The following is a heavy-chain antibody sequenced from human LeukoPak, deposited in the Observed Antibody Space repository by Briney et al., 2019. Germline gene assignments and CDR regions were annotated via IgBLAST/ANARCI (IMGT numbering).Heavy chain of an antibody. V-gene: IGHV4-39*01. CDR1: GGSISSSGYY. D-gene: IGHD6-19*01. CDR2: IYYSGST. Sequence: ASETLSLTCTVSGGSISSSGYYWGWIRQPPGKGLEWIGNIYYSGSTYYNPSLKSRVTISVDTSKNQFSLKLTFVTAADTAVYYCARRYSSYEIDYWGQGTLVTVSS. CDR3: ARRYSSYEIDY. J-gene: IGHJ4*02.